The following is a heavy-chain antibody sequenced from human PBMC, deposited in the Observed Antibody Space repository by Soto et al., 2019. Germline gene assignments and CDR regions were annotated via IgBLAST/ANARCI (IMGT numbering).Heavy chain of an antibody. CDR3: ARHDRVPAAAPALDY. D-gene: IGHD2-2*01. CDR2: IYYTGST. Sequence: QLQLQESGPGLVKPSETLSLTCTVSGGSISRYYWSWIRQSPGKGLEWIAYIYYTGSTDYNPSLKSRVTISLDTSKNQFSLKLGSVTAADTAVYYCARHDRVPAAAPALDYWGQGTLVTVSS. CDR1: GGSISRYY. V-gene: IGHV4-59*08. J-gene: IGHJ4*02.